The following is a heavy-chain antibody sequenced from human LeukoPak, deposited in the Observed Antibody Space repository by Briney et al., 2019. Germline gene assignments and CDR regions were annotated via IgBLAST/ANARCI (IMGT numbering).Heavy chain of an antibody. CDR2: IRYDGSNK. Sequence: GGSLRLSCAASGFTFSSYGMHWVRQAPGKGLEWAAFIRYDGSNKYYADSVKGRFTISRDNSKNTLYLQMNSLRAEDTAVYYCAPAAGTLGYFDYWGQGTLVTVSS. D-gene: IGHD6-13*01. V-gene: IGHV3-30*02. CDR3: APAAGTLGYFDY. CDR1: GFTFSSYG. J-gene: IGHJ4*02.